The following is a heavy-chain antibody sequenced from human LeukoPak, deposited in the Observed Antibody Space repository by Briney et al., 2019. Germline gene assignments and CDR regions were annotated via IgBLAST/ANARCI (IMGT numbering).Heavy chain of an antibody. CDR2: IDYSGST. CDR1: GGSISSYY. J-gene: IGHJ4*02. Sequence: SETLSLTCTVSGGSISSYYWSWTRDPPGKGQEWIGYIDYSGSTNNNPSLKSRVTISIDTSKNQFSLKLSSVTAADTAVYYCTRHQTGYSSGGKGYFDYWGQGTLVTVSS. D-gene: IGHD6-19*01. CDR3: TRHQTGYSSGGKGYFDY. V-gene: IGHV4-59*08.